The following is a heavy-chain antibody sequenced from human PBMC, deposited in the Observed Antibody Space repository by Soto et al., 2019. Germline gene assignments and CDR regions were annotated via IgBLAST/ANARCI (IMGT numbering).Heavy chain of an antibody. CDR3: ATEGNGYSGSRGDY. Sequence: GGSLRLSCAASGFTFSSYSMNWVRQAPGKGLEWVSSISSSSSYTYYADSVKGRFTISRDNAKNSLYLQMNTLRAEDTAVYYCATEGNGYSGSRGDYWGQGTLVTVSS. CDR2: ISSSSSYT. V-gene: IGHV3-21*01. D-gene: IGHD5-12*01. J-gene: IGHJ4*02. CDR1: GFTFSSYS.